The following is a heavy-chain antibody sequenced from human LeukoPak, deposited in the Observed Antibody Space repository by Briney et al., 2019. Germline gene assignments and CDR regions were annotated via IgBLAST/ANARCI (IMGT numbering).Heavy chain of an antibody. CDR1: GFSFSSHG. D-gene: IGHD4-17*01. Sequence: GRSLRLSCAASGFSFSSHGMHWVRQAPGKGLEWVALNWFDGTNKYYADSVKGRFTISRDNSNNTLYLQMNSLRVEDTAVYYCARQTTGATDCWGQGTLVTVSS. V-gene: IGHV3-33*01. J-gene: IGHJ4*02. CDR2: NWFDGTNK. CDR3: ARQTTGATDC.